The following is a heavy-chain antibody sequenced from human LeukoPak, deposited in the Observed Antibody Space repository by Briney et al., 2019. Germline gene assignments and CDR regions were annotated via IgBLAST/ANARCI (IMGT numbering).Heavy chain of an antibody. CDR3: ARHGNGAFDI. V-gene: IGHV4-59*08. D-gene: IGHD1-1*01. J-gene: IGHJ3*02. CDR1: GGSISSYY. Sequence: SETLSLTCTVSGGSISSYYWGWIRQPPGKGLEWIGFIYYSGSTNYSPSLKSRVTISVDTSKNQFSLKLTSVTAADTAVYYCARHGNGAFDIWGQGTMVTVSS. CDR2: IYYSGST.